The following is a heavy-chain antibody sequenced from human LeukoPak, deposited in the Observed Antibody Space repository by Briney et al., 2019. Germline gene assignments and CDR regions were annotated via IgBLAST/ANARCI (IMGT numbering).Heavy chain of an antibody. D-gene: IGHD2-2*02. CDR1: GDSINSSSYY. J-gene: IGHJ3*02. CDR3: ASSVVVPAAILAAFDI. Sequence: PSETLSLTCTVSGDSINSSSYYWGWIRQPPGKGLEWLGSIYYSGSTYYNPSLKSRVTISVDTSKNQFSLKLSSVTAADTAVYYCASSVVVPAAILAAFDIWGQGTMVTVSS. CDR2: IYYSGST. V-gene: IGHV4-39*01.